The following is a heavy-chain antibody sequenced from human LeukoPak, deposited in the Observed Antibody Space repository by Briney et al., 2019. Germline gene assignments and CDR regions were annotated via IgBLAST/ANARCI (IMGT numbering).Heavy chain of an antibody. CDR3: ARGAPGDSSGYYSNYYYYGMDV. D-gene: IGHD3-22*01. J-gene: IGHJ6*02. CDR1: GYTFTTYA. V-gene: IGHV1-3*01. Sequence: GASVTVSCTASGYTFTTYAMHWVRQAPGQRLEWMGWINAGNGNTKYSQKFQGRVTITRDTSASTAYMELSSLRSEDTAVYYCARGAPGDSSGYYSNYYYYGMDVWGQGTTVTVSS. CDR2: INAGNGNT.